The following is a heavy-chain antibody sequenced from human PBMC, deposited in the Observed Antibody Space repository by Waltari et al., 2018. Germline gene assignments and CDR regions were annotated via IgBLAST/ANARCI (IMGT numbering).Heavy chain of an antibody. CDR3: AREHVKSIAVAAREYYYGMDV. V-gene: IGHV4-59*01. CDR1: GGSISSYY. D-gene: IGHD6-19*01. Sequence: QVQLQESGPGLVKPSETLSLTCTVSGGSISSYYWSWIRQPPGKGPEWIGYIYYSGSTNYNPSLKSRVTISVDTSKNQFSLKLSSVTAADTAVYYCAREHVKSIAVAAREYYYGMDVWGQGTTVTVSS. CDR2: IYYSGST. J-gene: IGHJ6*02.